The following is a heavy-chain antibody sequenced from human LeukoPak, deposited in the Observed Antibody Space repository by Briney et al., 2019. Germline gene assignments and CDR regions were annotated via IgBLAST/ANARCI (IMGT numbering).Heavy chain of an antibody. V-gene: IGHV3-7*01. Sequence: GGSPRLSCAASGFTFSTYWMTWVRQAPGKGLEWVANIKPDGSQKFCVDSVKGRFTISRDNAKNSLYLQMNSLGAEDTAVYYCARDYVTMAPDYGGPGTLVTVSS. J-gene: IGHJ4*02. D-gene: IGHD3-10*02. CDR2: IKPDGSQK. CDR3: ARDYVTMAPDY. CDR1: GFTFSTYW.